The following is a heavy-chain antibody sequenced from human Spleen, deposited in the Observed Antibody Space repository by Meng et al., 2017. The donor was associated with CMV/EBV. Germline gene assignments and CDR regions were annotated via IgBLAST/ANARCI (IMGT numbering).Heavy chain of an antibody. CDR1: YTFSDYY. Sequence: YTFSDYYIHWVRQAPGQGLEWLGWINCNSGNTQYSRKILDRVTMTRDTSSSTVYMDLTRLKSDDTAVYFCARSVCSYTSCYPHTGGEWGQGTLVTVSS. J-gene: IGHJ4*02. D-gene: IGHD2-2*01. CDR2: INCNSGNT. V-gene: IGHV1-2*02. CDR3: ARSVCSYTSCYPHTGGE.